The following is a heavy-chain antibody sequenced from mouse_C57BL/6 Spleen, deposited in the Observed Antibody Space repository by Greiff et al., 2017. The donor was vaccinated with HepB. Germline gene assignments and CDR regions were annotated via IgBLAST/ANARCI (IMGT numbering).Heavy chain of an antibody. CDR2: INPNNGGT. J-gene: IGHJ3*01. Sequence: VQLQQSGPELAKPGASVKISCKASGYTFTDYYINWVKQSHGKSLEWIGDINPNNGGTSYNQKFKGTATLTVDKSSSTAYMELRSLTSEDSAVYYCARGGYDYDGAWFAYWGQGTLVTVSA. CDR3: ARGGYDYDGAWFAY. D-gene: IGHD2-4*01. V-gene: IGHV1-26*01. CDR1: GYTFTDYY.